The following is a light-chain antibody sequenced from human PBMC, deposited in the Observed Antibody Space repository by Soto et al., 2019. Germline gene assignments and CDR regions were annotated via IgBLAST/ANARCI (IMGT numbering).Light chain of an antibody. V-gene: IGLV2-14*03. CDR1: SSDVGGYNY. CDR2: EVS. Sequence: QSALTQPASVSGAPGQSSTISCTGTSSDVGGYNYVSWSQQHPGKAPKLLISEVSNRPSGVSNRFSGSKSGNTASLTISGLQADDEADYYCSSYTASSTLLFGTGTKVTVL. CDR3: SSYTASSTLL. J-gene: IGLJ1*01.